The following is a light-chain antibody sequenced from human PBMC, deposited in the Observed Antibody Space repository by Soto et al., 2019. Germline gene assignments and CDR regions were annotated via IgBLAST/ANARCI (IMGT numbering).Light chain of an antibody. Sequence: DIPRTQSPSSLSSSFGDRVTIACRASQGISTFLAWFQQKPGKAPKTLIYAASSLHSGVPSRFSGSGSGTDFTLTISSLQPEDFATYYCQQSYSTPRAFGGGTKVDIK. J-gene: IGKJ4*01. CDR3: QQSYSTPRA. V-gene: IGKV1-16*01. CDR2: AAS. CDR1: QGISTF.